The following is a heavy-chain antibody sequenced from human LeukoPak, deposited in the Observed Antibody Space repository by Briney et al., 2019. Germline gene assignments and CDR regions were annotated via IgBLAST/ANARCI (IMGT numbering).Heavy chain of an antibody. Sequence: SVKVSCKASGGTFSSYAISWVRQAPGQGLEWMGGIIPIFGTANYAQKFQGRVTITAGESTSTAYMELSSLRSEDTAVYYCAIAKKDIVLMVYLFDEYFQHWGQGTLVTVSS. J-gene: IGHJ1*01. CDR1: GGTFSSYA. D-gene: IGHD2-8*01. CDR2: IIPIFGTA. CDR3: AIAKKDIVLMVYLFDEYFQH. V-gene: IGHV1-69*13.